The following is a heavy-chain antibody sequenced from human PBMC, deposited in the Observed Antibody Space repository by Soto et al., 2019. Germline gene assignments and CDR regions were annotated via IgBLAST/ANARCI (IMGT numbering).Heavy chain of an antibody. D-gene: IGHD2-15*01. J-gene: IGHJ6*02. CDR3: TTGSVEGV. CDR2: VKTNSEGGAT. V-gene: IGHV3-15*07. Sequence: EAQLVESGGGLVKPGGSLRLSCAASDFTINNAWMNWVRQAPGKGLEWVARVKTNSEGGATDYAAPLKGRFTISRDDSKNTLILQMNSLKTEDTAVYYCTTGSVEGVWGQGATVTVSS. CDR1: DFTINNAW.